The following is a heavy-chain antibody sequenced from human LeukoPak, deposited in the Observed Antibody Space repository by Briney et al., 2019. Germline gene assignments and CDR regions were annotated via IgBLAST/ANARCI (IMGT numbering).Heavy chain of an antibody. Sequence: KPSETLSLTCAVYGGSFSGYYWSWIRQPPGKGLEWIGYIYYSGSTYYNPSLKSRVTISVDTSKNQFSLKLSSVTAADTAVYYCARAGVEQWLVRIVDYWGQGTLVTVSS. CDR1: GGSFSGYY. D-gene: IGHD6-19*01. J-gene: IGHJ4*02. V-gene: IGHV4-30-4*08. CDR3: ARAGVEQWLVRIVDY. CDR2: IYYSGST.